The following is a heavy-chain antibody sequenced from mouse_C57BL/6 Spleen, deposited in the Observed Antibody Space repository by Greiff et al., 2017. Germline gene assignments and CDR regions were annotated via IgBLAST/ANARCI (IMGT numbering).Heavy chain of an antibody. V-gene: IGHV1-63*01. Sequence: VQLVESGAELVRPGTSVKMSCKASGYTFTNYWIGWAKQRPGHGLEWIGDIYPGGGYTNYNEKFKGKATLTADKSSSTAYMQYRSLTSEDSAIYYWDRHYGSSYWYFDVWGTGTTVTGSS. D-gene: IGHD1-1*01. CDR1: GYTFTNYW. CDR3: DRHYGSSYWYFDV. CDR2: IYPGGGYT. J-gene: IGHJ1*03.